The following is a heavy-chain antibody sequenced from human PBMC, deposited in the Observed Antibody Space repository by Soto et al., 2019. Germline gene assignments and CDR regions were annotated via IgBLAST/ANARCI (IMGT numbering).Heavy chain of an antibody. CDR1: GGSISSGGYY. Sequence: SETLSLTCTVSGGSISSGGYYWSWIRQHPGKGLEWIGYIYYSGSTYYNPSLKSRVIISVDTSKNQFSLKLSSVTAADTAVYYCARDRGSYGSGSSYTWFDPWRQGTLVPVSS. CDR3: ARDRGSYGSGSSYTWFDP. D-gene: IGHD3-10*01. J-gene: IGHJ5*02. CDR2: IYYSGST. V-gene: IGHV4-31*03.